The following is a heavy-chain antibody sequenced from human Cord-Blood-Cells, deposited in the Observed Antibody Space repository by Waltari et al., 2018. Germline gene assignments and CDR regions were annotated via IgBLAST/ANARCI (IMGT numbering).Heavy chain of an antibody. J-gene: IGHJ6*03. CDR2: IYYSGST. D-gene: IGHD6-19*01. V-gene: IGHV4-59*08. CDR3: ARQGVAGYYYYYMDV. CDR1: GGSISSYY. Sequence: QVQLQESGPGLVKPSETLSLTCTVSGGSISSYYWSWIRQPPGKGLEWIGSIYYSGSTNYNPSLKSRVTISVDTSKNQFSLKLSSVTAADTAVYYCARQGVAGYYYYYMDVWGKGTTVTVSS.